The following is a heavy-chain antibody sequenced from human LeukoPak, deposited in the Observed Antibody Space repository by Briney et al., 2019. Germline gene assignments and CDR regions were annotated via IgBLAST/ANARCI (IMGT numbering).Heavy chain of an antibody. CDR3: ARDRYCSSTSCYAVDYYYGMDV. J-gene: IGHJ6*02. V-gene: IGHV3-11*01. CDR1: GFTFCDYY. CDR2: ISSSGSTI. D-gene: IGHD2-2*01. Sequence: PGGSLRLSCAASGFTFCDYYMSWIRQAPGKGLEWVSYISSSGSTIYYADSVKGRFTISRDNAKNSLYLQMNSLRAEDTAVYYCARDRYCSSTSCYAVDYYYGMDVWGQGTTVTVSS.